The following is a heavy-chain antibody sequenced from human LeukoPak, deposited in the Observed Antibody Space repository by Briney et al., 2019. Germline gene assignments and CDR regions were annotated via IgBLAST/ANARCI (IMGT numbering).Heavy chain of an antibody. CDR1: GGTFSSYA. CDR3: AARGYSYGYSGSFDY. CDR2: IIPIFGTA. Sequence: GASVKVSCKASGGTFSSYAISWVRQAPGQGLEWMGGIIPIFGTANYAQKFQGRVTITADESTSTAYMELSSLRSDDTAVYYCAARGYSYGYSGSFDYWGQGTLVTVSS. J-gene: IGHJ4*02. D-gene: IGHD5-18*01. V-gene: IGHV1-69*13.